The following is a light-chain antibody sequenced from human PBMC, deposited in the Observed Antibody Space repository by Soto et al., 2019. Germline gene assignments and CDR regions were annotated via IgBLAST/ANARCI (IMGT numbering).Light chain of an antibody. CDR3: CSCAGSSTFHYV. CDR2: EVS. Sequence: QSALTQPASVSGSPGQSITISCTGTSSDVGSYNLVSWYQQHPGKAPKLMIYEVSKRPSGVSNRFSGSKSGNTASLTISGLQAEDEADYYCCSCAGSSTFHYVFGTGTKVPVL. V-gene: IGLV2-23*02. CDR1: SSDVGSYNL. J-gene: IGLJ1*01.